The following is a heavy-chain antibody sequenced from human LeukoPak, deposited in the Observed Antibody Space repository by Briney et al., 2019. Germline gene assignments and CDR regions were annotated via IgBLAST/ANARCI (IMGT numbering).Heavy chain of an antibody. CDR1: GFTFSDYY. Sequence: PGGFLRLSCAASGFTFSDYYMSWTRQAPGKGLEWVSYISSSGSTIYYADSVKGRFTISRDNAKNSLYLQMNSLRAEDTAVYYCARDAFTIFGVVITTQRFDYWGQGTLVTVSS. J-gene: IGHJ4*02. CDR3: ARDAFTIFGVVITTQRFDY. CDR2: ISSSGSTI. D-gene: IGHD3-3*01. V-gene: IGHV3-11*01.